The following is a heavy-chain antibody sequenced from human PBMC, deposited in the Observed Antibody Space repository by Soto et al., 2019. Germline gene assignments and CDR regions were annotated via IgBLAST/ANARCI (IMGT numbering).Heavy chain of an antibody. CDR2: MNPNRSNT. D-gene: IGHD2-15*01. CDR1: GYTFTSYD. V-gene: IGHV1-8*01. CDR3: ARGPQDILDH. Sequence: QVQLVQSGAEVKKPGASVKVSCKASGYTFTSYDINWVRQATGQGHEWMGWMNPNRSNTGYAQKFQGRVTMTRSTSISTAYMELSSPRSEDTAVYYCARGPQDILDHWGQGTVVTVSS. J-gene: IGHJ4*02.